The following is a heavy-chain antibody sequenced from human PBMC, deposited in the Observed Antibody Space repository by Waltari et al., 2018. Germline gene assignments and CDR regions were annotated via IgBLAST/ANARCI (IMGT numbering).Heavy chain of an antibody. CDR3: ARDRGRGLYLDS. V-gene: IGHV4-4*02. Sequence: QLQLQESGPGLVKPSGTLSLTCGVSGDSMSSTYWWSWVRQPPGKGLEWIGQVSGGGKTNYNPSFASRVTVALDTYNKQFSLTVTSATAADTAVYYCARDRGRGLYLDSWGPGLLVTVSP. CDR1: GDSMSSTYW. CDR2: VSGGGKT. D-gene: IGHD5-12*01. J-gene: IGHJ4*02.